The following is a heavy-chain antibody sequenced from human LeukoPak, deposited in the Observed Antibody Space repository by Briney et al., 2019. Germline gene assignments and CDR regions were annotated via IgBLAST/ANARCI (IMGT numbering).Heavy chain of an antibody. CDR3: ARLKQVAVHDY. D-gene: IGHD6-19*01. CDR1: GGSISSYY. J-gene: IGHJ4*02. Sequence: SETLSHTCTVSGGSISSYYWSWIRQPPGKGLEWIGYIYYSGSTNYNPSLKSRVTISVDTSKNQFSLKLSSVTAADTAVYYCARLKQVAVHDYWGQGTLVSVSS. CDR2: IYYSGST. V-gene: IGHV4-59*12.